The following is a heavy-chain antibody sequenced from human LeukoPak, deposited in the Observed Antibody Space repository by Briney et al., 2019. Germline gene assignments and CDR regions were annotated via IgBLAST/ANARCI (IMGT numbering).Heavy chain of an antibody. Sequence: ASVKVSCKASGYTFTGYYMHWVRQAPGQGLEWMGWINPNSGGTNYAQKFQGRVTMTRDTSISTAYMELSRLRSDDTAVYYCASLPGPGKGSSRSYYYYMDVWGKATTVTVSS. J-gene: IGHJ6*03. CDR2: INPNSGGT. V-gene: IGHV1-2*02. CDR3: ASLPGPGKGSSRSYYYYMDV. D-gene: IGHD6-6*01. CDR1: GYTFTGYY.